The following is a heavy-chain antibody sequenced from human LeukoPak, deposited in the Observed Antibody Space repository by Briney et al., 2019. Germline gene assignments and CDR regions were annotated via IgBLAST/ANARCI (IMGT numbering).Heavy chain of an antibody. Sequence: PGGSLRLSCAASGLIFSYYSMHWVRQAPGKGLEYVSVISPDGRATYYTNSAKGRFTISRDNSKNTVYLQMDSLRDDDTAVYYSAREQPAGSTDSWGQGTLVSVSS. CDR3: AREQPAGSTDS. CDR2: ISPDGRAT. D-gene: IGHD1-14*01. J-gene: IGHJ4*02. V-gene: IGHV3-64*01. CDR1: GLIFSYYS.